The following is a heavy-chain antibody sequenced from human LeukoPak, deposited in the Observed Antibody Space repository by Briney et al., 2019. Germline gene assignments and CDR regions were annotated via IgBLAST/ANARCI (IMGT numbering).Heavy chain of an antibody. Sequence: SETLSLTCTVYGGSISSSSYYWGWLRQPPGKGLEWIGSIYYSGSTYYNPSLKSRVTISVDTSKNQFSLKLSSVTATDTAVYYCARDGSGSHQGAFDIWGQGTMVTVSS. V-gene: IGHV4-39*07. CDR2: IYYSGST. CDR3: ARDGSGSHQGAFDI. D-gene: IGHD1-26*01. CDR1: GGSISSSSYY. J-gene: IGHJ3*02.